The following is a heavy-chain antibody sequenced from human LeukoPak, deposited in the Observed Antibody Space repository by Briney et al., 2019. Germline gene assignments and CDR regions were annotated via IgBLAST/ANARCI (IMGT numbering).Heavy chain of an antibody. J-gene: IGHJ4*02. Sequence: PSETLSLTCAVYGGSFSGYYWSWIRQPPGKGLEWIGEINHSGSTNYNPSLKSRVTISVDTSKNQFSLKLSSVTAADTAVCYCARVRMVATVDFDYWGQGTLVTVSS. D-gene: IGHD5-12*01. CDR2: INHSGST. CDR1: GGSFSGYY. CDR3: ARVRMVATVDFDY. V-gene: IGHV4-34*01.